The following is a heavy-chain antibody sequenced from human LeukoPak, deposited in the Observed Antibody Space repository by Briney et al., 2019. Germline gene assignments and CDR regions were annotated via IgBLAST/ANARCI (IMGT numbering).Heavy chain of an antibody. V-gene: IGHV3-11*01. CDR3: ARGMKVRNYYYYYYYMDV. J-gene: IGHJ6*03. Sequence: MPGGSLRLSCAASGFTFSDYYMSWLRQAPGKGLEWVSYISSSGNTIYYTDSVKGRFTISRDNAKNSLYLQMNSLRAEDTAVYYCARGMKVRNYYYYYYYMDVWGKGTTVTVSS. D-gene: IGHD2-2*01. CDR2: ISSSGNTI. CDR1: GFTFSDYY.